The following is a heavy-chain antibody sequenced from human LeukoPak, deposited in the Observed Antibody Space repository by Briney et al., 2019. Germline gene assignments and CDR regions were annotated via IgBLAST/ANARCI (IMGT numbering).Heavy chain of an antibody. CDR2: IKQDGSEE. Sequence: GGSLRLSCAASGFTFSYFWMSWVRQAPGKGLEWVANIKQDGSEEYYVDSVKGRFTISRDNAKNSLYLQMNSLRAEDTAVYYCARSDGAGYYYGMDVWGQGTTVTVSS. D-gene: IGHD4-17*01. V-gene: IGHV3-7*03. CDR1: GFTFSYFW. J-gene: IGHJ6*02. CDR3: ARSDGAGYYYGMDV.